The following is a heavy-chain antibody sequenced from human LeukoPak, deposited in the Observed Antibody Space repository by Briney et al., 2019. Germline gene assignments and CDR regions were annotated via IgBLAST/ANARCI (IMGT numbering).Heavy chain of an antibody. D-gene: IGHD2-2*02. Sequence: TSETLSLTCGVPVGSISSGNWWSWVRQSPEKGLEWIGEIHHNGTRNYNPSLKSRVTISADTFQNHFSLIVTSLTAADTAVYYCATAPILRGEGGEHYRCGMDVWGQGTTVIVSS. CDR3: ATAPILRGEGGEHYRCGMDV. CDR2: IHHNGTR. J-gene: IGHJ6*02. CDR1: VGSISSGNW. V-gene: IGHV4/OR15-8*01.